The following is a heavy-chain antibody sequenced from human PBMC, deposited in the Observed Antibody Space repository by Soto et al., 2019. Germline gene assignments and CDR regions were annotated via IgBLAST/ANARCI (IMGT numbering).Heavy chain of an antibody. CDR1: GYTFTRYD. Sequence: ASVKVSCKASGYTFTRYDINWVRQATGQGLEWMGWMNPNSGNTGYAQKFQGRVTMTRNTSISTAYMELSSLRSEDTAVYYCARGKSKGYCSGGSCYQIDYWGQGTLVTVSS. D-gene: IGHD2-15*01. J-gene: IGHJ4*02. CDR3: ARGKSKGYCSGGSCYQIDY. CDR2: MNPNSGNT. V-gene: IGHV1-8*01.